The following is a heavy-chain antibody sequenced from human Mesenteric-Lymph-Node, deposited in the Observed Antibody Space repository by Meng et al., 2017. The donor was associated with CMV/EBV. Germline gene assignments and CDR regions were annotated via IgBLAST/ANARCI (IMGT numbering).Heavy chain of an antibody. J-gene: IGHJ6*02. D-gene: IGHD6-19*01. CDR1: GGSISRSPHY. CDR3: ARDHSSGWFDYNKYYGMDV. V-gene: IGHV4-39*07. Sequence: ESLKISCTVSGGSISRSPHYWAWSRQSPGRGLESIGAIYYNGITHYNPSLKSRVTISVDTSKNQFSLKLSAVTAADTAVYYCARDHSSGWFDYNKYYGMDVWGPGTTVTVSS. CDR2: IYYNGIT.